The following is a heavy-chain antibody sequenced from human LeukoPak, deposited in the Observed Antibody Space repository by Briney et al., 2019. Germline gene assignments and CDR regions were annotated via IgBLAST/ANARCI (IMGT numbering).Heavy chain of an antibody. CDR3: ARARGQYFDWLLTDY. J-gene: IGHJ4*02. Sequence: PGGSLRLSCAASGFTFSSYSMNWVRQAPGKGLDWVSSISRSSSYIYYGDSVKGRFTISRDNSKNTLYLQMGSLRAEDMAVYYCARARGQYFDWLLTDYWGQGTLVTVSS. D-gene: IGHD3-9*01. CDR2: ISRSSSYI. V-gene: IGHV3-21*01. CDR1: GFTFSSYS.